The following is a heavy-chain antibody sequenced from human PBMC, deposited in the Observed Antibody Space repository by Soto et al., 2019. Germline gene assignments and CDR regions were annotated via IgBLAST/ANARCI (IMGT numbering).Heavy chain of an antibody. V-gene: IGHV1-69*02. Sequence: QVHLVQSGAEVKKTGSSVKVSCKASGDTFNFYTINWLRQAPGQGLEWMGRFNPNLDMSTYAHKFQGRVTVIADKSTSTAHMQLSSLRSDDTATYYCATSYGSGSRPFDYWGQGTLVTVSS. CDR3: ATSYGSGSRPFDY. CDR2: FNPNLDMS. CDR1: GDTFNFYT. D-gene: IGHD3-10*01. J-gene: IGHJ4*02.